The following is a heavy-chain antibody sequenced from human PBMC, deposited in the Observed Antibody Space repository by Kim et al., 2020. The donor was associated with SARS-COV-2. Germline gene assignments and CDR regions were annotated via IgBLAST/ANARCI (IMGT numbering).Heavy chain of an antibody. D-gene: IGHD2-15*01. Sequence: SQTLSLTCAISGDSVSSNSAAWNWIRQSPSRGLEWLGRTYYRSKWYNDYAVSVKSRITINPDTSKNQFSLQLNSVTPEDTAVYYCASSYCSGGSCYYYYGMDVWGQGTTVTVSS. CDR3: ASSYCSGGSCYYYYGMDV. V-gene: IGHV6-1*01. CDR1: GDSVSSNSAA. CDR2: TYYRSKWYN. J-gene: IGHJ6*02.